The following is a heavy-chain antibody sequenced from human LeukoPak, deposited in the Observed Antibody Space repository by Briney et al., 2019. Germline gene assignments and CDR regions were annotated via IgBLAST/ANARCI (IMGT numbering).Heavy chain of an antibody. CDR1: GGTFSSYA. CDR2: IIPIFGTA. Sequence: SVKVSCKASGGTFSSYAISWVRQAPGQGLEWMGGIIPIFGTANYAQKFQGRVTITADESTSTAYMELSSLRSEDTAVYYCATSDSGSYQGYFDYWGQGTLVTVSS. V-gene: IGHV1-69*13. J-gene: IGHJ4*02. D-gene: IGHD1-26*01. CDR3: ATSDSGSYQGYFDY.